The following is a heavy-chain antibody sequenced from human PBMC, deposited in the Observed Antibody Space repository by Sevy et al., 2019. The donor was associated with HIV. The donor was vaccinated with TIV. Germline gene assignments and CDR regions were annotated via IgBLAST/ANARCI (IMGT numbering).Heavy chain of an antibody. D-gene: IGHD6-19*01. CDR3: ARDDQAGQFDY. V-gene: IGHV3-21*01. CDR2: ISSSISYI. CDR1: GFTFSSYS. Sequence: GGSLRLSCAASGFTFSSYSMNWVRQAPGKGLEWVSSISSSISYIYYADSVKGRFTISRDNAKNSLYLQMNSLRAEDTAVYYCARDDQAGQFDYWGQGTLVTVSS. J-gene: IGHJ4*02.